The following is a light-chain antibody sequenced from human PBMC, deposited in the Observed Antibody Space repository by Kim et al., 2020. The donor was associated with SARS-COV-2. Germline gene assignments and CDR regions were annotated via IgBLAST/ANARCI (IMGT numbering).Light chain of an antibody. Sequence: QSVTISCTGTSSDVGGYNYVSWYQQHPGKAPKLMIYEVIKRPSGVPDRFSGSKSGNTASLTVSGLQAEDEAAYYCSSYAGSNNLVFGGGTQLTVL. CDR2: EVI. J-gene: IGLJ2*01. CDR3: SSYAGSNNLV. CDR1: SSDVGGYNY. V-gene: IGLV2-8*01.